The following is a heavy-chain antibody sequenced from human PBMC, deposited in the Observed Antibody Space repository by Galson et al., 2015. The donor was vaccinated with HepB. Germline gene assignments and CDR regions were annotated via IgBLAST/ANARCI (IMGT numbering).Heavy chain of an antibody. D-gene: IGHD3-3*01. V-gene: IGHV4-59*01. CDR2: IYHSGST. Sequence: SETLSLTCTVSGVSISSNYWSWIRQPPGKGLEWIGYIYHSGSTNYNPSLNSRATISLDTSKNQFSLKLSSVTAADTAVYYCARVPGGFDFWSGYYPYGMDVWGQGTTVTVSS. CDR3: ARVPGGFDFWSGYYPYGMDV. CDR1: GVSISSNY. J-gene: IGHJ6*02.